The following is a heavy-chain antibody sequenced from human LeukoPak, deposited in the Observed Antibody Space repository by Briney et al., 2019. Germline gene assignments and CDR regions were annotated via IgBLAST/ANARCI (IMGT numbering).Heavy chain of an antibody. CDR3: HYYDSSGYYFFPGR. V-gene: IGHV4-61*02. Sequence: SETLSLTCTVSGGSTTSSSFYWGWIRQPAGKGLEWIGRAYTSGSTNYNPSLKSRVTMSVDTSKNQFSLKLSSVTAADTAVYYCHYYDSSGYYFFPGRWGQGTLVTVSS. CDR2: AYTSGST. CDR1: GGSTTSSSFY. D-gene: IGHD3-22*01. J-gene: IGHJ4*02.